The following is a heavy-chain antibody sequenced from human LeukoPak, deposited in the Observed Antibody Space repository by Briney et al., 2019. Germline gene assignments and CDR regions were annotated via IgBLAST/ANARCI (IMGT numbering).Heavy chain of an antibody. Sequence: SETLSLTCTVSGGSISSGTYYWSWIRQPAGKGLEWIGRIYTSGSTNYNPSLKSRVTISVDTSKNQFSLKLSSVTAADTAVYYCARGHIGPWGQGTLVTVSS. J-gene: IGHJ5*02. V-gene: IGHV4-61*02. CDR3: ARGHIGP. CDR2: IYTSGST. CDR1: GGSISSGTYY. D-gene: IGHD2-21*01.